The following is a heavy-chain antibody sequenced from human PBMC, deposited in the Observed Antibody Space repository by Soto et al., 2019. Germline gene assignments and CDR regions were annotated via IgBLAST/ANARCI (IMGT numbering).Heavy chain of an antibody. J-gene: IGHJ6*02. CDR3: ARGIVRYFEWSTVYSYYGMDX. V-gene: IGHV1-69*13. D-gene: IGHD3-9*01. CDR1: GGTFSSYA. Sequence: SVKVSCKASGGTFSSYAISWVRQAPGQGLEWMGGIIPTFGTANYAQKFQGRVTITSDESTSTAYMELSSLRSEDTAVYYCARGIVRYFEWSTVYSYYGMDXWGQGTTVTVS. CDR2: IIPTFGTA.